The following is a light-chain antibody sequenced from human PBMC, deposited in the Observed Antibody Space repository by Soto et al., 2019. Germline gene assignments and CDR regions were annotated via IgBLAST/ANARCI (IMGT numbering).Light chain of an antibody. CDR3: AAWDDSLNGYV. V-gene: IGLV1-36*01. Sequence: QSVLTQPPSVSEAPRQRVTISCYGSISNIGNNAVNWYQQLPGKAPKLLIYYDDLLPSGVSDRFSGSKSGTSASLAISGLQSEDEADYYCAAWDDSLNGYVFGTGTKLTVL. J-gene: IGLJ1*01. CDR2: YDD. CDR1: ISNIGNNA.